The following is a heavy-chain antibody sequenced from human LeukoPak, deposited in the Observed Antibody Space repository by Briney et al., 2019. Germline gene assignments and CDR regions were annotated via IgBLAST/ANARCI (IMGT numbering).Heavy chain of an antibody. D-gene: IGHD3-22*01. CDR2: FYYSGTI. Sequence: PSETLSLTCTVSGGSISSYYWGWIRQPPGKGLEWIGTFYYSGTIYYNPSLKSRVTISVDTSKNQFSLKLSSVTAADTAVYYCARVKSSGSLGVFDIWGQGTMVSVSS. CDR3: ARVKSSGSLGVFDI. J-gene: IGHJ3*02. V-gene: IGHV4-39*07. CDR1: GGSISSYY.